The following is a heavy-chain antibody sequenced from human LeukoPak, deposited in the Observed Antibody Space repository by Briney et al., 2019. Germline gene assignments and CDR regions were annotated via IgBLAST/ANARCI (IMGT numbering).Heavy chain of an antibody. CDR2: ISYDGSNK. J-gene: IGHJ4*02. Sequence: GRSLRLSCAASGFTFSSYAMHWIRQAPGKGLEGVAVISYDGSNKYYADSVKGRFTISRDNSKNTLYLQMNSLRAEDTAVYYCARASSYSNYYFDYWGQGTLVTVSS. D-gene: IGHD4-11*01. CDR3: ARASSYSNYYFDY. V-gene: IGHV3-30*04. CDR1: GFTFSSYA.